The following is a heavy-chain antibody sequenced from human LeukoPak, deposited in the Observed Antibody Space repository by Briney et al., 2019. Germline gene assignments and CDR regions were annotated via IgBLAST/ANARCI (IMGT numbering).Heavy chain of an antibody. J-gene: IGHJ4*02. V-gene: IGHV4-34*01. Sequence: SETLSLTCAVYGGSFSGYYWSWIRQPPGKGLEWIGEINHSGSTNYNPSLKSRVTISVDTSKNQFSLKLSSVTAADTAVYYCARAGYSSSWLYYFDYWGQGTLVTVSS. CDR1: GGSFSGYY. CDR3: ARAGYSSSWLYYFDY. CDR2: INHSGST. D-gene: IGHD6-13*01.